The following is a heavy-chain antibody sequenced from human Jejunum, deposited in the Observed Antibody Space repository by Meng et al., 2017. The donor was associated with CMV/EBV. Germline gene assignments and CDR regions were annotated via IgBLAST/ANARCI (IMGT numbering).Heavy chain of an antibody. CDR2: ISPTSDYI. D-gene: IGHD3-9*01. J-gene: IGHJ3*01. Sequence: SSYGMNWVGQDPGKGLEWVSSISPTSDYIYYADSLQGRFTISRDNAKNSVYLQLNSLRAEDTAVYYCARRSCTTMFCESRDAFDVWGQGTMVTVSS. CDR1: SSYG. CDR3: ARRSCTTMFCESRDAFDV. V-gene: IGHV3-21*06.